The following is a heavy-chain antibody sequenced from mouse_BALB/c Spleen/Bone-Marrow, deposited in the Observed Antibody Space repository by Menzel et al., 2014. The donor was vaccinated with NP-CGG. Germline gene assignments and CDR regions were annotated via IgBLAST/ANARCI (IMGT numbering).Heavy chain of an antibody. Sequence: EVQLQESGAELVKPGASVKLSCTASGFNIKDTYMHWVKQRPEQGLEWIGRIDPANGNTKYDPKFQGKATITADTSSNTAYLQLSSLTSEDTAVYYSAPYYYGSSLFAYWGQGTLVTVSA. CDR2: IDPANGNT. CDR3: APYYYGSSLFAY. J-gene: IGHJ3*01. V-gene: IGHV14-3*02. CDR1: GFNIKDTY. D-gene: IGHD1-1*01.